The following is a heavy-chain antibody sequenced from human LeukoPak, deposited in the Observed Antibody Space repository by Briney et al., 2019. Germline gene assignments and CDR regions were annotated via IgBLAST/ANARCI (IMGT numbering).Heavy chain of an antibody. CDR1: GGSISSGGYY. J-gene: IGHJ5*02. CDR3: ARYCSSTNCYKGGFDP. D-gene: IGHD2-2*02. V-gene: IGHV4-31*03. Sequence: PSQTLSLTCTVPGGSISSGGYYWSWIRQHPGKGLEWIGYIYYSGSTYSNPSLKSRVTISVDTSKNQFSLNLSPVTAADTAVYYCARYCSSTNCYKGGFDPWGQGTLVTVSS. CDR2: IYYSGST.